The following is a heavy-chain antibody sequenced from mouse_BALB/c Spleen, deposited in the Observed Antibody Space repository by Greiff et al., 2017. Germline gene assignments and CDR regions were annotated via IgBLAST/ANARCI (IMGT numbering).Heavy chain of an antibody. CDR1: GFTFSSYA. CDR3: ARTTSYGNYVRYCDV. D-gene: IGHD2-1*01. CDR2: ISSGGST. J-gene: IGHJ1*01. Sequence: EVKLVESGGGLVKPGGSLKLSCAASGFTFSSYAMSWVRQTPEKRLEWVASISSGGSTYYPDSVKGRFTISRDNARNILYLQMSSLRSEDTAMYYCARTTSYGNYVRYCDVWGAGTTVTVSS. V-gene: IGHV5-6-5*01.